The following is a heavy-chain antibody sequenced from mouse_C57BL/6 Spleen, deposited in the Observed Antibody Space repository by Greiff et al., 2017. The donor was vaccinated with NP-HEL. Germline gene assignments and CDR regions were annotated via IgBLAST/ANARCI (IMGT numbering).Heavy chain of an antibody. D-gene: IGHD1-1*01. CDR1: GYTFTSYG. V-gene: IGHV1-81*01. J-gene: IGHJ2*01. Sequence: QVQLKQSGAELARPGASVKLSCKASGYTFTSYGISWVKQRTGQGLEWIGEIYPRSGNTYYNEKFKGKATLTADKSSSTAYMELRSLTSEDSAVYFCARSDYYGSRSGFDYWGQGTTLTVSS. CDR2: IYPRSGNT. CDR3: ARSDYYGSRSGFDY.